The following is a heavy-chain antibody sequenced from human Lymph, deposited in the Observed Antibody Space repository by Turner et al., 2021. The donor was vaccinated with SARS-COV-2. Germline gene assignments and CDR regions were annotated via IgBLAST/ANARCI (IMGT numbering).Heavy chain of an antibody. J-gene: IGHJ6*02. CDR3: ARDLGTYGMDV. CDR2: IYSGGTT. Sequence: EVQLVETGGGLIQPGGSLRPSCAASGIIVSRNYMNWVRQAPGKGVEWVSVIYSGGTTYYADSVKGRFTISRDNSKNTLYLQMNSLRVEDTAVYYCARDLGTYGMDVWGQGTTVTVSS. D-gene: IGHD6-13*01. V-gene: IGHV3-53*02. CDR1: GIIVSRNY.